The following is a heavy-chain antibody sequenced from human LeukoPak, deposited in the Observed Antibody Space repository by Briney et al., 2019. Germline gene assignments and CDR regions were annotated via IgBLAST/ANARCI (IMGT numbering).Heavy chain of an antibody. J-gene: IGHJ3*02. CDR2: ISSSSSYI. V-gene: IGHV3-21*01. CDR1: GFTFSSYS. D-gene: IGHD3-22*01. Sequence: PGGSLRLSCAAFGFTFSSYSMNWVRQAPGKGLEWVSSISSSSSYIYYADSVKGRFTISRDNAKNSLYLQMNSLRAEDTAVYYCARDLETYYYDSSGSDAFDIWGQGTMVTVSS. CDR3: ARDLETYYYDSSGSDAFDI.